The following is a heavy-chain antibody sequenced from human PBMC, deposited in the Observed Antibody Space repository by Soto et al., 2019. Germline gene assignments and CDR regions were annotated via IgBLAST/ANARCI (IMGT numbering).Heavy chain of an antibody. J-gene: IGHJ4*02. CDR3: AKRFCSGGSCGYFDY. Sequence: ELQVLESGGGLVQPGGSLRLSCAASGFNLSSYAMSWVRQAPGQGLEWVSGISGSGGRTYYADSVKGRFTISRDNPKNTLYLQMNSLRAEDTGVYYCAKRFCSGGSCGYFDYWGQGTLVTVSS. V-gene: IGHV3-23*01. D-gene: IGHD2-15*01. CDR1: GFNLSSYA. CDR2: ISGSGGRT.